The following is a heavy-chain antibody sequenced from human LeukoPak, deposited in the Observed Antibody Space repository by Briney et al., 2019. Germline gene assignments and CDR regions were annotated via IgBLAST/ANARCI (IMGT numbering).Heavy chain of an antibody. CDR3: ARGGIATSGTTILQEFDY. CDR1: GGSFSGYY. CDR2: IHHSGST. J-gene: IGHJ4*02. V-gene: IGHV4-34*01. D-gene: IGHD6-13*01. Sequence: PSETLSLTCAVYGGSFSGYYWSWIRQPPGKGLEWIGEIHHSGSTNYNPSLKSRVTISVDTSKNQFSLKLSSVTAADTAVYYCARGGIATSGTTILQEFDYWGQGTLVTVSS.